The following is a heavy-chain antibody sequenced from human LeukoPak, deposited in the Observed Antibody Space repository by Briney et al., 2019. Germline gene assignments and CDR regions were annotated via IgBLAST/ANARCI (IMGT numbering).Heavy chain of an antibody. V-gene: IGHV3-48*02. Sequence: GGSLRLSCAASGFTFSSYSMNWVRQAPGKGLEWVSYISSSSSTIYYADSVKGRFTISRDNAKNSLYLQMNSLRDEDTAVYYCARTRQLLSCSFFDAFDIWGQGTMVTVSS. D-gene: IGHD2-2*01. J-gene: IGHJ3*02. CDR3: ARTRQLLSCSFFDAFDI. CDR2: ISSSSSTI. CDR1: GFTFSSYS.